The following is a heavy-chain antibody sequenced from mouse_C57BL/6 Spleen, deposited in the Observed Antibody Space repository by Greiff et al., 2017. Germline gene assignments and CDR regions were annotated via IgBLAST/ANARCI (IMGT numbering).Heavy chain of an antibody. CDR3: ARGTAKSTWGFAC. V-gene: IGHV1-52*01. Sequence: VQLQQSGAELVRPGSSVKLSCKASGFTFTSSWMHWVKQRPIQGLEWIGNIDSSDSETHYIHTFKDKAIFTGDKSASTAYVQLSSLKAEDSAVYYCARGTAKSTWGFACWGQGTLVTVSA. CDR1: GFTFTSSW. CDR2: IDSSDSET. D-gene: IGHD3-3*01. J-gene: IGHJ3*01.